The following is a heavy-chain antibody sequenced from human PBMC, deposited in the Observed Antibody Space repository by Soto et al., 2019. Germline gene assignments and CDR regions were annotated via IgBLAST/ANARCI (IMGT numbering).Heavy chain of an antibody. D-gene: IGHD2-2*01. CDR2: INAGNGNT. Sequence: GASVKVSCKASGYTFTSYAMHWVRQAPGQRLEWMGWINAGNGNTKYSQKFQGRVTITRDTSASTAYMELSSLRSDDTAVYYCASIAPIFCSSTSCSQSYFDYGGQGTLVTVS. CDR1: GYTFTSYA. CDR3: ASIAPIFCSSTSCSQSYFDY. J-gene: IGHJ4*02. V-gene: IGHV1-3*01.